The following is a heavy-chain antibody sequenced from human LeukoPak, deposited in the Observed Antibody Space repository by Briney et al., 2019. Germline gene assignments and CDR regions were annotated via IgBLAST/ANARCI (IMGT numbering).Heavy chain of an antibody. CDR1: GFTLCSYG. Sequence: GGSLRLSCAASGFTLCSYGMHWVRQAPGKGLEWVAVISYDGSNKYYADSVKGRFTISRDNSKNTLYLQMNSLRAEDTAVYYCAKSQGLDPWGQGTLVTVSS. V-gene: IGHV3-30*18. CDR2: ISYDGSNK. CDR3: AKSQGLDP. J-gene: IGHJ5*02.